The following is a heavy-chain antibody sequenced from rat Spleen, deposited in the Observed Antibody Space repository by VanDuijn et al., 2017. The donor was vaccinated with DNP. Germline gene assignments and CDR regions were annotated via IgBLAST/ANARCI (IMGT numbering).Heavy chain of an antibody. Sequence: EVQLVESGGGLVQPGRSLKLSCVASGFTFNNYWMTWIRQAPGKGLEWVASITNSGDNIYYSDSVKGRFTISRDNAKSTLYLQMDSLRSEDTATYYCAGRPPPTRGPFDYWGQGVTVTVSS. V-gene: IGHV5-31*01. CDR3: AGRPPPTRGPFDY. CDR2: ITNSGDNI. CDR1: GFTFNNYW. D-gene: IGHD1-4*01. J-gene: IGHJ2*01.